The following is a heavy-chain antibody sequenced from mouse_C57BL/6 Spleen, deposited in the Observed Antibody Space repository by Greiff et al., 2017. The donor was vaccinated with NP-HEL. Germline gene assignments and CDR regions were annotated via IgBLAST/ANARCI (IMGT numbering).Heavy chain of an antibody. D-gene: IGHD4-1*02. CDR1: GFTFSDYY. CDR2: INYDGSST. V-gene: IGHV5-16*01. Sequence: EVKLVESEGGLVQPGSSMKLSCTASGFTFSDYYMAWVRQVPEKGLEWVANINYDGSSTYYLDSLKSRFIISRDNAKNILYLQMSSLKSEDTATYYCARQLGRGYFDVWGTGTTVTVSS. CDR3: ARQLGRGYFDV. J-gene: IGHJ1*03.